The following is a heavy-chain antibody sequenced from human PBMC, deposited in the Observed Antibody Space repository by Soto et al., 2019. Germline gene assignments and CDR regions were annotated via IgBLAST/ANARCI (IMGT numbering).Heavy chain of an antibody. D-gene: IGHD3-9*01. CDR1: GYTFTSYG. Sequence: ASVKVSCKASGYTFTSYGISWVRQAPGQGLEWMGWISAYNGNTNYAQKLQGRVTMTTDTSTSTAYMELRSLRSDDTAVYYCARDRERNVFLTGYYSRPFDFWGQGPLVTVSS. CDR2: ISAYNGNT. J-gene: IGHJ4*02. V-gene: IGHV1-18*01. CDR3: ARDRERNVFLTGYYSRPFDF.